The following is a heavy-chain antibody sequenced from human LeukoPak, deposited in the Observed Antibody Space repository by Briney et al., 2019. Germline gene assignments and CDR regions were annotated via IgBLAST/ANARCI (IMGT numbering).Heavy chain of an antibody. CDR2: IFHTGST. CDR3: ARGYSDYPYFFDS. J-gene: IGHJ4*02. V-gene: IGHV4-30-2*01. Sequence: SETLSLTCAVSGGSISSGTYSWNWIRQPPGKGLEWVGYIFHTGSTYYSPSLKSRVTISVATSKTQFSLKLSSVTAADTAMYYCARGYSDYPYFFDSWGQGALVTVSS. D-gene: IGHD5-12*01. CDR1: GGSISSGTYS.